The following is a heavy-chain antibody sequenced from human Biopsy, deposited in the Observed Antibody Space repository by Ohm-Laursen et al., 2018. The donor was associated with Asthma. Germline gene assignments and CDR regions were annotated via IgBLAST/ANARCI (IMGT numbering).Heavy chain of an antibody. Sequence: TLSLTCTVSGGSMTSGGHTWNWIRQIPGKGLEWIWYIFDSEGSYYNPSLKSRVMISLDTSQNQFSLSLNSVTAADTAVYFCARGSGLYPESPFDYWGQGTLVTVSS. CDR2: IFDSEGS. D-gene: IGHD2-15*01. V-gene: IGHV4-31*03. J-gene: IGHJ4*02. CDR3: ARGSGLYPESPFDY. CDR1: GGSMTSGGHT.